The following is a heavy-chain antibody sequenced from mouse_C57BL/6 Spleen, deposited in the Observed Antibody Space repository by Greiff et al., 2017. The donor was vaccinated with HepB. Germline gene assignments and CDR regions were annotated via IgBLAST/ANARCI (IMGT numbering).Heavy chain of an antibody. J-gene: IGHJ1*03. CDR3: PRIYYYGSSSPGYFDV. CDR2: IRLKSDNYAT. CDR1: GFTFSNYW. V-gene: IGHV6-3*01. Sequence: EVQGVESGGGLVQPGGSMKLSCVASGFTFSNYWMNWVRQSPEKGLEWVAQIRLKSDNYATHYAESVKGRFTISRDDSKSSVYLQMNNLRAEDTGIYYCPRIYYYGSSSPGYFDVWGTGTTVTVSS. D-gene: IGHD1-1*01.